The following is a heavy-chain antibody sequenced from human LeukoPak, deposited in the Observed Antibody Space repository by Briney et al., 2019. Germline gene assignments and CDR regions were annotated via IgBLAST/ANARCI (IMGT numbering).Heavy chain of an antibody. CDR3: ARESESSGWYDY. CDR2: ISGDGGST. V-gene: IGHV3-43*02. CDR1: GFMFHDHA. D-gene: IGHD6-19*01. J-gene: IGHJ4*02. Sequence: PGGSLGLSCAAPGFMFHDHAIHWVRQAPGKGLDWVSLISGDGGSTFYADSVKGRFTISRDNSKNSLYLQMNSLRSDDTALYYCARESESSGWYDYWGQGTLVTVSS.